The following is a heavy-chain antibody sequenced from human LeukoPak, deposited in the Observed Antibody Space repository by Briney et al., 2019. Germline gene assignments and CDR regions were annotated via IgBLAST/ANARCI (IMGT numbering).Heavy chain of an antibody. CDR2: INGDGSIT. CDR3: XXXXXXXXXXXDWPTAYNWFDP. V-gene: IGHV3-74*03. D-gene: IGHD3-9*01. CDR1: GFTFSSYW. J-gene: IGHJ5*02. Sequence: GGSLRLSCAASGFTFSSYWMHWVRHAPGKGLVWVSRINGDGSITMYADSVKGRLTISRDNSKNTLYLQMNSLRAEDTAVYHXXXXXXXXXXXXDWPTAYNWFDPWGQGTLVTVSS.